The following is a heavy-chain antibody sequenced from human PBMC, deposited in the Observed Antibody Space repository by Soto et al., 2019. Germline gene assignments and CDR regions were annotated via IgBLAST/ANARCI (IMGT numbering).Heavy chain of an antibody. CDR1: GDSVSSNSAA. CDR2: TYYRSKWYN. J-gene: IGHJ4*02. Sequence: QTLSLTCAISGDSVSSNSAAWSWIRQSPSRGLEWLGRTYYRSKWYNDYAVSVKSRITINPDTSKNQFSLQLKFVTPEDTAVYYCVRGIGYIDSWGQGTLVTVSS. D-gene: IGHD3-3*01. V-gene: IGHV6-1*01. CDR3: VRGIGYIDS.